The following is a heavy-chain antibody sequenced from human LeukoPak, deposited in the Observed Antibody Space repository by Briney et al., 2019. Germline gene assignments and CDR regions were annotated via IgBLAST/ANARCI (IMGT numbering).Heavy chain of an antibody. Sequence: PGGSLRLTCAASGFTFDDYTMHWVRQAPGKGLEWVSLISWDGGSTYYADSVKGRFTTSRDNSKNSLYLQMNSLRTEDTALYYCAKDIGYSSGWHASYGMDVWGQGTTVTVSS. CDR2: ISWDGGST. CDR3: AKDIGYSSGWHASYGMDV. V-gene: IGHV3-43*01. J-gene: IGHJ6*02. CDR1: GFTFDDYT. D-gene: IGHD6-19*01.